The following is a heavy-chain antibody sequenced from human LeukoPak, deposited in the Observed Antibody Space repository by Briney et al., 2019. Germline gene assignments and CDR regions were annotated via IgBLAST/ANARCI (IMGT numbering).Heavy chain of an antibody. CDR1: GGSISSYY. D-gene: IGHD3-10*01. CDR2: IYHSGST. V-gene: IGHV4-59*01. Sequence: SETLSLTCTVSGGSISSYYWSWIRQPPGKGLEWIGYIYHSGSTNYNPSLKSRVTISVDTSKNQFSLKLSSVTAADTAVYYCARGGVWFGERDDAFDIWGQGTMVTVSS. J-gene: IGHJ3*02. CDR3: ARGGVWFGERDDAFDI.